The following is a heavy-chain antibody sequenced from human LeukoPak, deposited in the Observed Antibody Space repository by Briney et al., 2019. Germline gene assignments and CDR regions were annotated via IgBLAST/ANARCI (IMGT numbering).Heavy chain of an antibody. CDR2: IYPGDSDT. Sequence: GESLKISCKASGYSFIDHWIAWVRQTPGKGLEWMGLIYPGDSDTIYSPSFQGQVTFSVDRSTSAAYVQWSSLKGSDTAIYYCARRSTRVRGIVYFDYWGQGSLVTVSS. V-gene: IGHV5-51*01. CDR1: GYSFIDHW. D-gene: IGHD3-10*01. J-gene: IGHJ4*02. CDR3: ARRSTRVRGIVYFDY.